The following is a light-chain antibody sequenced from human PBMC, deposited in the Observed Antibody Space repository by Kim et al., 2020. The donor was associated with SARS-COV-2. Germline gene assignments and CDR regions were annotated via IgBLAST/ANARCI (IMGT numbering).Light chain of an antibody. CDR3: LQHNTYPIT. CDR1: QDIRND. J-gene: IGKJ5*01. CDR2: GAS. Sequence: ASVGDIFTTTCGAGQDIRNDLVWYQQNPGRAPKRLIYGASSLQSGVPSRFSGSGSGTEFTLTISSLQPEDFATYFCLQHNTYPITFGQGTRLEIK. V-gene: IGKV1-17*01.